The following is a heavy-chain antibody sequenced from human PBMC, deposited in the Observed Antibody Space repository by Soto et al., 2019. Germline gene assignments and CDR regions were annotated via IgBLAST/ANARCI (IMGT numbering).Heavy chain of an antibody. J-gene: IGHJ4*02. CDR1: GGSISSYY. CDR3: ARDYYDSSGYLAPLDY. D-gene: IGHD3-22*01. V-gene: IGHV4-59*12. CDR2: IYYSGST. Sequence: TSETLSLTCTVSGGSISSYYWSWIRQPPGKGLEWIGYIYYSGSTNYNPSLKSRVTISVDTSKNQFSLKVTSVTAADTAVYYCARDYYDSSGYLAPLDYWGQGTLVTVSS.